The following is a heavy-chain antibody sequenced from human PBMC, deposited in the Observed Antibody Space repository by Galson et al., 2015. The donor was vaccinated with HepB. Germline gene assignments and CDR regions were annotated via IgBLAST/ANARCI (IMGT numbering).Heavy chain of an antibody. Sequence: SVKVSCKASGYTFTSYGISWVRQAPGQGLEWMGWISAYNGNTNYAQKLQGRVTMTTDTSTSTAYMELRSPRSDDTAVCYCARDYYDILTGYYVRVEDYYYGMDVWGQGTTVTVSS. D-gene: IGHD3-9*01. CDR2: ISAYNGNT. V-gene: IGHV1-18*04. CDR1: GYTFTSYG. CDR3: ARDYYDILTGYYVRVEDYYYGMDV. J-gene: IGHJ6*02.